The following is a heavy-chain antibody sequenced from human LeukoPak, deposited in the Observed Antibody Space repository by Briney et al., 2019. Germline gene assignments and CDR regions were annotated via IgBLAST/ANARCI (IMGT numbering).Heavy chain of an antibody. V-gene: IGHV1-8*01. J-gene: IGHJ4*02. CDR2: MNPSSSNT. D-gene: IGHD3-22*01. CDR1: GYTFTSFD. Sequence: GASVKVSCKASGYTFTSFDINWVRQATGQGLEWMGWMNPSSSNTGFARKFQGRVTMTRDTSTTTAYMELSSLRSEDTAVYYCVRRADNYDSSAYSYWGQGTPVTVSS. CDR3: VRRADNYDSSAYSY.